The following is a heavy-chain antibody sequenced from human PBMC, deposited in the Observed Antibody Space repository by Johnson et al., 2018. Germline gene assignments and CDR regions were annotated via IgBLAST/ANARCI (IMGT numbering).Heavy chain of an antibody. Sequence: VRLQESGGDLVQPGGSLKLCCAASGFTFSDSAMHWVRQASGKGLEWVGRIRSKTNNFATAYAASVKGRFTVSSDDSQNTAYLQMNSLKTDDSAVYSFTCTHILAAFDIWGQGTVVTVSS. V-gene: IGHV3-73*02. CDR3: TCTHILAAFDI. D-gene: IGHD2-8*01. CDR2: IRSKTNNFAT. J-gene: IGHJ3*02. CDR1: GFTFSDSA.